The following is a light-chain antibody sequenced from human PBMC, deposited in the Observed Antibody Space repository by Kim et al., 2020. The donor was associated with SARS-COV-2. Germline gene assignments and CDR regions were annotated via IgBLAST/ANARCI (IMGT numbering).Light chain of an antibody. J-gene: IGLJ2*01. CDR1: SSNSGADYE. CDR3: QSYDTGLSGVI. CDR2: DNN. V-gene: IGLV1-40*01. Sequence: GGTIACTGGSSNSGADYEVHWYQQLPGTAPKLLIYDNNNRPSGVPDRFSGSKSGTSASLAITGLQADDEADYYCQSYDTGLSGVIFGGGTQLTVL.